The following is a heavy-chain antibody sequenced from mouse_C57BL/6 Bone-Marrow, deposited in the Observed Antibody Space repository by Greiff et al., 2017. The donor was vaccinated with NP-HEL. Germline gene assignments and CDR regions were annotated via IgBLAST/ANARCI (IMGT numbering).Heavy chain of an antibody. CDR1: GFNIKNTY. Sequence: EVQRVESVAELVRPGASVKLSCTASGFNIKNTYMHWVKQRPEQGLEWIGRIDPANGNTKYAPKFQGKATITADTSSNTAYLQLSSLTSEDTAIYYCARCYYGSSYGYYFDYWGQGTTLTVSS. J-gene: IGHJ2*01. CDR3: ARCYYGSSYGYYFDY. D-gene: IGHD1-1*01. V-gene: IGHV14-3*01. CDR2: IDPANGNT.